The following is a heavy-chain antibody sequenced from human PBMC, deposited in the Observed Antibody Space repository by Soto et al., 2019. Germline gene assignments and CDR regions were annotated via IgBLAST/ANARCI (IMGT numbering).Heavy chain of an antibody. V-gene: IGHV3-33*01. D-gene: IGHD3-3*01. CDR1: GFTFSSYG. CDR2: IWYDGNKI. CDR3: ARDFDYYYYGIDV. Sequence: QVQLVESGGGVVQPGRSLRLSCAASGFTFSSYGMHWVRQAPGKGLEWVAVIWYDGNKIYYGDSVKGRFTISRDNSKNTLYFQMNSLRAYDTAVYYCARDFDYYYYGIDVWGQGTTVTVSS. J-gene: IGHJ6*02.